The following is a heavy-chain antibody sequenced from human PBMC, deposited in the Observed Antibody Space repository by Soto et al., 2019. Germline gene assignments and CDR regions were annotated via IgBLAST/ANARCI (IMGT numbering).Heavy chain of an antibody. D-gene: IGHD7-27*01. J-gene: IGHJ4*02. CDR2: ISNDGSNR. CDR3: AKAIYDTGVDDY. V-gene: IGHV3-30*18. CDR1: GFSCKSYG. Sequence: QVQVVESGGGVVQPGTSLRLSCVASGFSCKSYGMHWVRQAPGKGLEWVGLISNDGSNRYYEDSMKGRFTVSRDNSKNTVSLQINSLRPEDTALYYCAKAIYDTGVDDYWGQGTHVIVSS.